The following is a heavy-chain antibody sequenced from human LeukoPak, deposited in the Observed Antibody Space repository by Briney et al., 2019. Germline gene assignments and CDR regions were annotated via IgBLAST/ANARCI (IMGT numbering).Heavy chain of an antibody. Sequence: ASVKVSCKASGYTFTSYAMHWVRQAPGQRLEWMGWINAGNGNTKYSQKFQGRVTITRDTSASTAYMELSSLRSEDTAVYYCARESIVVVPTTMDDASDIWGQGTMVTVSS. V-gene: IGHV1-3*01. CDR3: ARESIVVVPTTMDDASDI. D-gene: IGHD2-2*01. CDR1: GYTFTSYA. CDR2: INAGNGNT. J-gene: IGHJ3*02.